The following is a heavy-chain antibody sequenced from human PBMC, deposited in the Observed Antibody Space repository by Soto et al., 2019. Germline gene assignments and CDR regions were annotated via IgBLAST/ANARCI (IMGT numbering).Heavy chain of an antibody. CDR1: GASISSDDYY. J-gene: IGHJ6*02. V-gene: IGHV4-30-4*01. CDR3: AREVNNYYGMDV. CDR2: ISSSGST. Sequence: QVQLQESVPGLVKPSQTLSLTCSISGASISSDDYYWSWFRQPPGKGLEWIGYISSSGSTYYNPSLNSRITISVDTSKTQFSLILSSVTAADTAVFYCAREVNNYYGMDVWGQGTTVTVSS.